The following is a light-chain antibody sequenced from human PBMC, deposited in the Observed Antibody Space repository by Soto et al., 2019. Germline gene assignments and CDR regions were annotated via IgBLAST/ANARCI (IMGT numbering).Light chain of an antibody. Sequence: QSVLTQPPSVSGSPGQSVTISCTGTSSDIGSYNRVSWYQQPPGAAPKLMICEVNNRPSGVPERFSGAKSGNTASLTIFGLQAEVEADYYCSSFTTSDTYVFGTGTKLTVL. J-gene: IGLJ1*01. CDR3: SSFTTSDTYV. CDR1: SSDIGSYNR. CDR2: EVN. V-gene: IGLV2-18*02.